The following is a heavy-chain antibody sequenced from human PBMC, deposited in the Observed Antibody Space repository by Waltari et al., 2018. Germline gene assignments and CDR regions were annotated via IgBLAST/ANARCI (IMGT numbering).Heavy chain of an antibody. J-gene: IGHJ4*02. CDR2: IYFNEYT. Sequence: QVQLQESGPGLVKPSETLSLTCAVSGGSVISNYWSWIRQSPGKGLEWIGYIYFNEYTDYNPPLRRRVTISVDTSKNQFSLKLLSVTAADTAIYFCARSTTGVRGANSGWDSWGQGTLVSVSS. V-gene: IGHV4-4*09. D-gene: IGHD3-10*01. CDR3: ARSTTGVRGANSGWDS. CDR1: GGSVISNY.